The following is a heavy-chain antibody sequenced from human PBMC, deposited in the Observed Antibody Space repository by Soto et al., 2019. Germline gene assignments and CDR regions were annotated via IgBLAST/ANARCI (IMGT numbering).Heavy chain of an antibody. J-gene: IGHJ4*02. CDR1: GDSISSSRNY. CDR2: IFYSGRS. V-gene: IGHV4-39*01. Sequence: KPSETLSLTCTVSGDSISSSRNYWGWIRQPPGKGLQWIGSIFYSGRSYHNPSLKRRVTISVDTSKNQFSLKLSSVTAADTAVYYCARRLGYSGSYYFDNWGQGTLVTVSS. CDR3: ARRLGYSGSYYFDN. D-gene: IGHD1-26*01.